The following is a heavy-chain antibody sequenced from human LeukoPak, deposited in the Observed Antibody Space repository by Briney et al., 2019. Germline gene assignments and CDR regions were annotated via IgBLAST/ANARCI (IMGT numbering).Heavy chain of an antibody. J-gene: IGHJ4*02. D-gene: IGHD3-16*02. Sequence: SETLSLTCTVSGGSISSGGYYWSWIRQHPGKGLEWIGYIYYSGSTYYNPSLKSRVTISVDTSKNQFSLKLSSVTAADTAVYYRARGRLRLRLGELSPIDYWGQGTLVTVSS. V-gene: IGHV4-31*03. CDR1: GGSISSGGYY. CDR2: IYYSGST. CDR3: ARGRLRLRLGELSPIDY.